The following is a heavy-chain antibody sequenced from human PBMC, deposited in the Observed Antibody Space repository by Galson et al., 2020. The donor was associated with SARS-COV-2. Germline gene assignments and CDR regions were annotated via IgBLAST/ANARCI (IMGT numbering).Heavy chain of an antibody. CDR2: ISYDGSNK. Sequence: GGSLRLSCEASGFTFSSYAMHWVPQPPGKGLEWVAVISYDGSNKYYADSVKGRSTISRDNSKKTRYLQMNSLRAEDTAVYYCGVDLKGPYRDCGWLCTYDGVDVWGQGTTFTVSS. V-gene: IGHV3-30-3*01. D-gene: IGHD6-19*01. CDR1: GFTFSSYA. J-gene: IGHJ6*02. CDR3: GVDLKGPYRDCGWLCTYDGVDV.